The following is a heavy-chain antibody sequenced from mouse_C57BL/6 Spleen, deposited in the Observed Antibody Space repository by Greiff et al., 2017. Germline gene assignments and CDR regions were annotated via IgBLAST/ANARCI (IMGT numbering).Heavy chain of an antibody. D-gene: IGHD3-3*01. CDR2: IDPSDSYT. J-gene: IGHJ2*01. V-gene: IGHV1-69*01. CDR1: GYTFTSYW. Sequence: QVQLQQPGAELVMPGASVKLSCKASGYTFTSYWMHWVKQRPGQGLEWIGEIDPSDSYTNYNQKFKGKSTLTVDKSSSTAYMQLSSRTSEDSAVFYCARSRAPLAFDYWGQGTTLTVSS. CDR3: ARSRAPLAFDY.